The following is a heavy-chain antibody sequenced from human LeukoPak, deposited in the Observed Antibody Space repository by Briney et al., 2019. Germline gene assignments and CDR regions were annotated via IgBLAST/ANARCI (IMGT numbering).Heavy chain of an antibody. CDR2: ISGSGGST. Sequence: TGGSLRLSCAASGFTFSSYAMSWVRQAPGKGLEWVSAISGSGGSTYYADSVKGRFTISRDNAKNSLYLQMNSLRAEDTAVYYCAREGCSSTSCYLGAFDIWGQGTMVTVSS. V-gene: IGHV3-23*01. D-gene: IGHD2-2*01. J-gene: IGHJ3*02. CDR3: AREGCSSTSCYLGAFDI. CDR1: GFTFSSYA.